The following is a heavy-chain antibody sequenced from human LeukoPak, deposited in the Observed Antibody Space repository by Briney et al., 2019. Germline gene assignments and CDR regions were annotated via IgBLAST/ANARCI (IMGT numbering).Heavy chain of an antibody. CDR2: IYYSGST. V-gene: IGHV4-59*08. CDR3: ARNGGSSSYYYYGMDV. J-gene: IGHJ6*02. CDR1: GGSFSSYY. D-gene: IGHD6-6*01. Sequence: PSETLSLTCAVYGGSFSSYYWSWIRQPPGKGLEWIGYIYYSGSTNYNPSLKSRVTISVDTSKNQFSLKLSSVTAADTAVYYCARNGGSSSYYYYGMDVWGQGTTVTVSS.